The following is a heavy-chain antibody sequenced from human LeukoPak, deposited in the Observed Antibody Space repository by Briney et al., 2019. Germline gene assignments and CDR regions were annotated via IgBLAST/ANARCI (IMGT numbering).Heavy chain of an antibody. Sequence: GGSPRLSCAASGFTFSSYSMNWVRQAPGKGLEWVSFISSSSAHINYADSVKGRFTISRDNPRNSLYLQMNSLRAEDTAVYYCARDIGGSYTAIDYWGQGTLVTVSS. D-gene: IGHD1-26*01. CDR1: GFTFSSYS. CDR2: ISSSSAHI. J-gene: IGHJ4*02. CDR3: ARDIGGSYTAIDY. V-gene: IGHV3-21*01.